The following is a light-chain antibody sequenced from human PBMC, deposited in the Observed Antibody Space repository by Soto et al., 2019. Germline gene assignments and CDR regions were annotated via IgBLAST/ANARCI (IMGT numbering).Light chain of an antibody. CDR1: QSINTW. Sequence: DIPMTQSPSTLYASIGDRIIITCRASQSINTWLAWYQQKPGEAPKLLIYDGSTLARGVPSRFSGSGSETEFTLTISRLQPDDFATFYCQQYQTYSRTFGQGTKVEV. CDR2: DGS. J-gene: IGKJ1*01. V-gene: IGKV1-5*03. CDR3: QQYQTYSRT.